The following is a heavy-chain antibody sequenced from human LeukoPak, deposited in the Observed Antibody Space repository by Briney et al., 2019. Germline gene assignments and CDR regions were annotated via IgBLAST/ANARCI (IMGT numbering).Heavy chain of an antibody. Sequence: GGSLRLSCAASGFTFTTYWMHWVRHAPGKGLVLVSRINSDGSSTTYADSVKGRFTISRDNAKNTLYLQMNSLRAEDTAMYYCARVFSGWYFYFDSWGQGTLVTVSS. CDR3: ARVFSGWYFYFDS. V-gene: IGHV3-74*01. CDR2: INSDGSST. J-gene: IGHJ4*02. CDR1: GFTFTTYW. D-gene: IGHD6-19*01.